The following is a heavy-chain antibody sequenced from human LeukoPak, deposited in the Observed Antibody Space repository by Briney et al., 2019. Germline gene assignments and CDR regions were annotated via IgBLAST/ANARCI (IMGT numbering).Heavy chain of an antibody. J-gene: IGHJ6*02. V-gene: IGHV1-69*04. CDR2: IIPIFGIA. CDR1: GGTFSSYA. CDR3: ARAGAERYHYYYGMDV. Sequence: SVKVSCKASGGTFSSYAISWVRQAPGQGLEWMGRIIPIFGIANYAQKFQGRVTITADKSTSTAYMELSSLRSEDTAVYYCARAGAERYHYYYGMDVWGQGTTVTVSS. D-gene: IGHD3-10*01.